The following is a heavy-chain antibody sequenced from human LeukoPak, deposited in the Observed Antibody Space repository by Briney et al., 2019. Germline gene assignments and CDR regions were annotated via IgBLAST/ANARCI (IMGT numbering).Heavy chain of an antibody. Sequence: GSLRLSCAASGFTVSSNYMSWVRQAPGKGLEWVSVIYSGGSTYYPDSVKGRFTISRDNSKNTLYLQMNSLRAEDTAVYYCARSFDGQPDYWGQGTLVTVSS. CDR1: GFTVSSNY. V-gene: IGHV3-53*01. CDR3: ARSFDGQPDY. CDR2: IYSGGST. D-gene: IGHD2/OR15-2a*01. J-gene: IGHJ4*02.